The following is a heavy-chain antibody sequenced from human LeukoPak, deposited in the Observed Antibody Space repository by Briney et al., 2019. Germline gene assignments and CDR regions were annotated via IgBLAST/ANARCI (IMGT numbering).Heavy chain of an antibody. CDR1: GFTFRSAR. CDR3: TSVPVG. J-gene: IGHJ4*02. Sequence: TGGSLRLSCAASGFTFRSARMNWVRQAPGKGLEWVGHIKPMTEGGTTDYAAPVKGRFTISRDDSKNTLDLQMNSLKTEDTAVYYCTSVPVGWGQGTLVTVS. V-gene: IGHV3-15*01. D-gene: IGHD1-26*01. CDR2: IKPMTEGGTT.